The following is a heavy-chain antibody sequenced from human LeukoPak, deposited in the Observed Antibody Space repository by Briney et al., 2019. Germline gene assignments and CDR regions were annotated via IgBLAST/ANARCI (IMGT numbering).Heavy chain of an antibody. V-gene: IGHV3-48*01. CDR3: ARDGGGGWLPPKPFDF. CDR2: ISSSSTTI. CDR1: GFTFSSYS. D-gene: IGHD5-24*01. Sequence: PGGSLRLSCAASGFTFSSYSMNWVRQAPGKGLEWVSYISSSSTTIYYADSVKGRFSISRDNAKNSLYLHMNSLRAEDTAVYYCARDGGGGWLPPKPFDFWGQGTLVTVSS. J-gene: IGHJ4*02.